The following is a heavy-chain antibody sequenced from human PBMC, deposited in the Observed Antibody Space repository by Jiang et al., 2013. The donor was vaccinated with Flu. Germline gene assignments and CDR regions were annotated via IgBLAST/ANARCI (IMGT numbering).Heavy chain of an antibody. CDR2: IWYDGSNK. Sequence: VQLVESGGGVVQPGRSLRLSCAASGFTFSSYGMHWVRQAPGKGLEWVAVIWYDGSNKYYADSVKGRFTISRDNSKNTLYLQMNSLRAEDTAVYYCARDEPSGSYSSVLYYWGQGTLGHRLL. J-gene: IGHJ4*02. V-gene: IGHV3-33*01. CDR3: ARDEPSGSYSSVLYY. CDR1: GFTFSSYG. D-gene: IGHD1-26*01.